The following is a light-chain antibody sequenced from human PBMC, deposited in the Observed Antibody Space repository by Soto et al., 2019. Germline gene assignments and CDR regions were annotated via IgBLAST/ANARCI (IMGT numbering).Light chain of an antibody. J-gene: IGLJ3*02. CDR1: SSNLGAGYD. Sequence: QSVLTQPPSVSGAPGQRVTISCTGNSSNLGAGYDVHWYQQLPGAAPKLVIFGNRNRPSGVPERFSGSKSGTSASLAITGLQAEDEADYYCAAWDDSLTAVLFGEGTKLTVL. CDR2: GNR. CDR3: AAWDDSLTAVL. V-gene: IGLV1-40*01.